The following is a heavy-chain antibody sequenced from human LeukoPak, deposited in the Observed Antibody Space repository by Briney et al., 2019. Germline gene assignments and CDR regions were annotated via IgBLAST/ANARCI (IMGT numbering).Heavy chain of an antibody. V-gene: IGHV3-53*01. CDR3: AGGGLGKEAFDL. Sequence: PGGSLRLACTASGFSFGHYGMNWVRQAPGTGLEWVAVIYTTGGSDYADSVKGRFTISSDNSKNTLYLQMNSLRGEDTAVYYCAGGGLGKEAFDLWGQGTMVSVSS. J-gene: IGHJ3*01. CDR1: GFSFGHYG. CDR2: IYTTGGS. D-gene: IGHD3-10*01.